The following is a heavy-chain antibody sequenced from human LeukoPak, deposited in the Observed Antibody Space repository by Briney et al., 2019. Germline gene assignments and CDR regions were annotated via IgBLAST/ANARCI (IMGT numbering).Heavy chain of an antibody. J-gene: IGHJ4*02. CDR3: ANSPSPGVIFNFDY. CDR1: GFTFSSYA. CDR2: ISGSGGST. D-gene: IGHD3-16*02. V-gene: IGHV3-23*01. Sequence: PGGSLRLACAASGFTFSSYAMSWVRQAPGKGLEWVSAISGSGGSTYYADSVKGWFTISRDNSKNTLYLQMNSLRAEDTAVYYCANSPSPGVIFNFDYWGQGTLVTVSS.